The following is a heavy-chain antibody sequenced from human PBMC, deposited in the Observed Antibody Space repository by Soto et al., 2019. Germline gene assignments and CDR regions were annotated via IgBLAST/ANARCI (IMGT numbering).Heavy chain of an antibody. CDR1: GASISSTTYY. V-gene: IGHV4-39*01. D-gene: IGHD2-8*01. Sequence: KASETLSLTCTVSGASISSTTYYWGWIRQPPGKGLEWVASIFYRGGTYYNPSLKSRVTISVDTSANHVSLKLSSVTAADTGVFYCARHGNGDYFDYWGQGTLVTVSS. CDR2: IFYRGGT. CDR3: ARHGNGDYFDY. J-gene: IGHJ4*02.